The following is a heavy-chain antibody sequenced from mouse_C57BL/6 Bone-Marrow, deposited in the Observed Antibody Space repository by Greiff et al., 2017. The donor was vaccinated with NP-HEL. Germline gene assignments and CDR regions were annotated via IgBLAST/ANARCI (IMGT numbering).Heavy chain of an antibody. J-gene: IGHJ4*01. CDR3: ARRGARGFHYYAMDY. D-gene: IGHD3-3*01. Sequence: VQLQQPGAELVRPGSSVKLSCKASGYTFTSYWMDWVKQRPGQGLEWIGNIYPSDSETHYNQKFKDKATLTVDKSSSTAYMQLSSLTSEDSAVYYCARRGARGFHYYAMDYWGQGTSVTVSS. CDR2: IYPSDSET. CDR1: GYTFTSYW. V-gene: IGHV1-61*01.